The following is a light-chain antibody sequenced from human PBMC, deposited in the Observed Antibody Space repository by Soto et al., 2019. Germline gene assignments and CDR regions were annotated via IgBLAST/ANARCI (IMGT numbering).Light chain of an antibody. Sequence: EIVLTQSQATLSLSPGERATLSCRASQSINSYLAWYQQKPGQAPRLLIYDASNRATGIPARFSGSGSERDFTLTISSLGPEDFAVYYCQQLKSYVTFGQGTRLEIK. CDR2: DAS. J-gene: IGKJ5*01. CDR1: QSINSY. CDR3: QQLKSYVT. V-gene: IGKV3-11*02.